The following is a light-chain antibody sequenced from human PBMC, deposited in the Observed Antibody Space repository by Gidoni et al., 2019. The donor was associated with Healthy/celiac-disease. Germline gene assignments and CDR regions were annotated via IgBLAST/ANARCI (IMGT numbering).Light chain of an antibody. J-gene: IGKJ1*01. CDR2: AAS. Sequence: DIQMTQSPSSLSASVGDRVTITCRARQISTSYLNWYQQKPGKAPNLLIFAASSLQSGVPSMFSGSGSGTDFTLTISSLQPEDFATYYCQQSYSTPTFGQGTKVEIK. CDR3: QQSYSTPT. CDR1: QISTSY. V-gene: IGKV1-39*01.